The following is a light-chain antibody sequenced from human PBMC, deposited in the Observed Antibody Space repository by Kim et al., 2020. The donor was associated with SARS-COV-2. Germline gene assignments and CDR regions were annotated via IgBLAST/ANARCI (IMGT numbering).Light chain of an antibody. CDR1: QSVSGY. V-gene: IGKV3-11*01. Sequence: EIVLTQSPATLSLSPGERATLSCRASQSVSGYLAWYQQKPGQAPRLLIYDASKRATGIPARFSGSGSGTDFTLTISSLEPEDFALYYCQQRNTWPPIFTFGPGTKVDIK. CDR3: QQRNTWPPIFT. CDR2: DAS. J-gene: IGKJ3*01.